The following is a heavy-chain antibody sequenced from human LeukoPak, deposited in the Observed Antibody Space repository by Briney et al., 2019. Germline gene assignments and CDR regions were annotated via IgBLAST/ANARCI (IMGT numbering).Heavy chain of an antibody. Sequence: GASVKVSCKASGYTFTSYDINWVRQATGQGLEWMGWMNPNSGNPGYAQKFQGRVTMTRNTSISTAYMELSSPRSEDTAVYYCARAGWRYFDWKTYYFDYWGQGTLVTVSS. CDR3: ARAGWRYFDWKTYYFDY. D-gene: IGHD3-9*01. CDR2: MNPNSGNP. V-gene: IGHV1-8*01. CDR1: GYTFTSYD. J-gene: IGHJ4*02.